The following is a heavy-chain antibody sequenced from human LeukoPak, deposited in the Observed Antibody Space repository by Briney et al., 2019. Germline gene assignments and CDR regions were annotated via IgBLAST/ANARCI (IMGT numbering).Heavy chain of an antibody. V-gene: IGHV3-53*01. CDR3: TRDLGYCSGGSCYAAAL. J-gene: IGHJ1*01. CDR1: GFTVSSNY. CDR2: IYSGGTT. D-gene: IGHD2-15*01. Sequence: GGSLRLSCGASGFTVSSNYMSWVRQAPGKGLEWVSGIYSGGTTYYADSVKGRFTISRDKSKNTLHLQMNSLRAEDTAIYYCTRDLGYCSGGSCYAAALWGQGTLVTVSS.